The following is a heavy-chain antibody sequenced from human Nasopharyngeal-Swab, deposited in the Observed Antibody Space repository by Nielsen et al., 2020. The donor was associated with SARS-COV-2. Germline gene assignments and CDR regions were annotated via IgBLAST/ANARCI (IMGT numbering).Heavy chain of an antibody. CDR3: ARIMGYFHPSIWLDP. J-gene: IGHJ5*02. D-gene: IGHD2/OR15-2a*01. CDR1: GYDFAGYW. Sequence: GESLKISCKTSGYDFAGYWIAWVRQKPGQGLEWMGIIYPDHSGTKYSPSFRGQVTFSVDKSISTAYLQWSTLEASDTAMYYCARIMGYFHPSIWLDPWGQGTLVTVSS. V-gene: IGHV5-51*01. CDR2: IYPDHSGT.